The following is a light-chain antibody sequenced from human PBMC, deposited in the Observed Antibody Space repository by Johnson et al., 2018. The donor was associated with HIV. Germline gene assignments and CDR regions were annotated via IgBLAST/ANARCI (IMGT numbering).Light chain of an antibody. V-gene: IGLV1-51*02. Sequence: QSVLTQPPSVSAAPGQKVTISCSGSSSNIGNNYVSWYQQLPGTAPKLLIYENNKRPSGIPDRFSGSKSGTSATLGITGLQTGDAADYYCGTWDGSLSGYVFGTGTKVTVL. CDR1: SSNIGNNY. CDR2: ENN. CDR3: GTWDGSLSGYV. J-gene: IGLJ1*01.